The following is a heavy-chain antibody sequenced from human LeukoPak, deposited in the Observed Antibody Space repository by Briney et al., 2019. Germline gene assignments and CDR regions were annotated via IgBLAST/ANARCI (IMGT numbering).Heavy chain of an antibody. Sequence: GGSLRLSCAASGFTFSNYAVNWVRQAPGKGLEWVSAISGGGDFIYYAESVKGRFTISRDNSKSTVYLQMNSLRAEDTAIYYCAKVAGSSLSRARFDYWGPGTMLTVSS. D-gene: IGHD6-6*01. V-gene: IGHV3-23*01. CDR3: AKVAGSSLSRARFDY. CDR1: GFTFSNYA. CDR2: ISGGGDFI. J-gene: IGHJ4*02.